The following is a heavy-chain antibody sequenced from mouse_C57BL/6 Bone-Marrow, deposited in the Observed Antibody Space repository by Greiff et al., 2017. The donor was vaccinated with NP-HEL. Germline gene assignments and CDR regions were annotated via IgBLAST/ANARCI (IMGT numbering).Heavy chain of an antibody. D-gene: IGHD1-1*01. CDR3: TTGGSSPYAMDY. J-gene: IGHJ4*01. CDR2: IDPENGDT. V-gene: IGHV14-4*01. Sequence: DVKLQESGAELVRPGASVKLSCTVSGFNIKDDYMHWVKQRPEQGLEWIGWIDPENGDTEYASKFQGKATITADTSSNTAYLQLSSLTSEDTAVDYCTTGGSSPYAMDYWGQGTSVTVSS. CDR1: GFNIKDDY.